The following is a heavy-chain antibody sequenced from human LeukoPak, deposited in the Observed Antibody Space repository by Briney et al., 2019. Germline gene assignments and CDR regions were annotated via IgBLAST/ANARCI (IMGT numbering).Heavy chain of an antibody. V-gene: IGHV1-3*01. J-gene: IGHJ4*02. CDR2: ISAGNGNT. CDR1: GYTFTSYA. CDR3: ARDSGSGNNDY. D-gene: IGHD1-26*01. Sequence: ASVKVSCKASGYTFTSYAIHWVRQAPGQRLEWMGWISAGNGNTKYSQNFQGRATFISNTSATTAFMELSSLRSEDAAVYYCARDSGSGNNDYWGQGTLATVSS.